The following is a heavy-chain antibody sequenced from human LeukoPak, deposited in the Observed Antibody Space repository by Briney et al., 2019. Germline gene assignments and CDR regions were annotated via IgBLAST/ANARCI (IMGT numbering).Heavy chain of an antibody. CDR2: IIPILGIA. V-gene: IGHV1-69*10. CDR1: GGTFSSYA. J-gene: IGHJ5*02. D-gene: IGHD3-16*01. CDR3: ARDPLGENWFDP. Sequence: ASVTVSCKASGGTFSSYAISWVRQAPGQGLEWMGRIIPILGIANYAQKFQGRVTITADKSTSTAYMELSSLRSEDTAVYYCARDPLGENWFDPWGQGTLVTVSS.